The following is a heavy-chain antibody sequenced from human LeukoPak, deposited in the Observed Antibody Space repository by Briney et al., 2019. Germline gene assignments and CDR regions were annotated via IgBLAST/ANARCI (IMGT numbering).Heavy chain of an antibody. J-gene: IGHJ4*02. CDR2: ICSSSSYI. Sequence: GGSLRLSCAASGFTFSSYSMNWVRQAPGKGLEWVSSICSSSSYIYYADSVKGRFTISRDNAKNSLYLQMNSLRAEDTAVYYCAQLTGYSSSEAIDYWGQGTLVTVSS. V-gene: IGHV3-21*01. CDR3: AQLTGYSSSEAIDY. CDR1: GFTFSSYS. D-gene: IGHD6-13*01.